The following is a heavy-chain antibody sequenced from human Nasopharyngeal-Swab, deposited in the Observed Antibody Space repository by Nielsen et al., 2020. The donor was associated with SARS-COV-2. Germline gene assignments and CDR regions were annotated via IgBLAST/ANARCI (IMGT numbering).Heavy chain of an antibody. D-gene: IGHD3-9*01. Sequence: ASVKVSCKASGYTFTSYYMHWLRQAPGQGLEWMGIINPSGGSTSYAQKFQGRVTKTRDTSTSTVYMELSSLRSEDTAVYYCAREASADILTGVYGMDVWGQGTTVTVSS. CDR1: GYTFTSYY. CDR2: INPSGGST. V-gene: IGHV1-46*01. J-gene: IGHJ6*02. CDR3: AREASADILTGVYGMDV.